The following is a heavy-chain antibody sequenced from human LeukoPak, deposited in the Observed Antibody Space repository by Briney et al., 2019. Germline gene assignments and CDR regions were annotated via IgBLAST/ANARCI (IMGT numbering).Heavy chain of an antibody. CDR1: GYTFTSYY. Sequence: ASVKVSCKXSGYTFTSYYMHWVRQAPGQGLEWMGIINPSGGSTSYAQKFQGRVTMTRDTSTSTVYMELSSLRSEDTAVYYCARALRTYGGLKIQLWLTYWGQGTLVTVSS. D-gene: IGHD5-18*01. CDR3: ARALRTYGGLKIQLWLTY. V-gene: IGHV1-46*03. J-gene: IGHJ4*02. CDR2: INPSGGST.